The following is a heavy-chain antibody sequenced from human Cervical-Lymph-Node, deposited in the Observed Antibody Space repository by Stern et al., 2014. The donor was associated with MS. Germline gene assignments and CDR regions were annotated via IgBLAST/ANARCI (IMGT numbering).Heavy chain of an antibody. Sequence: QVQLVQSGAEVKKPGASVKVSCKASGYTFTNYDFNWVRQATGQGLEWMGWMNPNSGNRGYAQKFQGRVTMTRDTSISTAYMELSSLTSEDTAIYYCARDCSGSRCEGDAFDIWGQGTLVTVSS. J-gene: IGHJ3*02. CDR2: MNPNSGNR. CDR3: ARDCSGSRCEGDAFDI. V-gene: IGHV1-8*01. CDR1: GYTFTNYD. D-gene: IGHD2-15*01.